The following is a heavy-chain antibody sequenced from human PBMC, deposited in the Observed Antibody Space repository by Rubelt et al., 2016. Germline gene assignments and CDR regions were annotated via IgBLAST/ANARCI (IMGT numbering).Heavy chain of an antibody. CDR2: ISSNGGST. J-gene: IGHJ3*02. V-gene: IGHV3-64*01. Sequence: EVQLVESGGGLVQPGGSLRLSCAASGFTFSSFAMHWVRQAPGKGLEFVSTISSNGGSTYYGNSVKGRFIISRDNSKNTLYLQMGSLRAEDMAVYYCARERYGSKWYDAFDIWGQGAVVTVSS. CDR1: GFTFSSFA. D-gene: IGHD6-13*01. CDR3: ARERYGSKWYDAFDI.